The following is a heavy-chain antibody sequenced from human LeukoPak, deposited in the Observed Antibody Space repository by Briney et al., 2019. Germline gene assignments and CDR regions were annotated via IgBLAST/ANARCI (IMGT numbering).Heavy chain of an antibody. Sequence: ASVKVSCKASGGTFSKYALSWVRQAPGQGLEWMGAIIPFLDASNYPPKFQDRVTITTDESTSTAYMDLSSLRSDDTAVYYCARAQAGNYDWPLDLWGQGTLVSVSS. J-gene: IGHJ5*02. CDR2: IIPFLDAS. D-gene: IGHD5-12*01. CDR3: ARAQAGNYDWPLDL. V-gene: IGHV1-69*05. CDR1: GGTFSKYA.